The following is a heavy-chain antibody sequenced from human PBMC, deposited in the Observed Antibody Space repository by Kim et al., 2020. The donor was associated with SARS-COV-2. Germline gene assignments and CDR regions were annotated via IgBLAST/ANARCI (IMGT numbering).Heavy chain of an antibody. Sequence: KVQGRVTITRDTSASTAYMGLSSLRSEDTAVYYCARDYYDSSGLSRGFDYWGQGTLVTVSS. V-gene: IGHV1-3*01. CDR3: ARDYYDSSGLSRGFDY. J-gene: IGHJ4*02. D-gene: IGHD3-22*01.